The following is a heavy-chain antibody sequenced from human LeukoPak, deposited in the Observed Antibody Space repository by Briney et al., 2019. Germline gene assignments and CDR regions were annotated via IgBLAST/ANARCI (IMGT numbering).Heavy chain of an antibody. D-gene: IGHD1-26*01. CDR3: ARDGSGSYYIDY. CDR1: GFTFSSYW. Sequence: GGSLRLSCAASGFTFSSYWMHWVRQAPGKGLVWVSRINTDGSSTSYADSVKGRFTISRDNAKNTLYLQMNSLRAEDTAVYYCARDGSGSYYIDYWGQGTLVTVSS. J-gene: IGHJ4*02. CDR2: INTDGSST. V-gene: IGHV3-74*01.